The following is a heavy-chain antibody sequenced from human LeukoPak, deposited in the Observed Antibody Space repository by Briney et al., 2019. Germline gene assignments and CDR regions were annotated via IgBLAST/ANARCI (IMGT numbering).Heavy chain of an antibody. CDR2: ISSSSSYI. D-gene: IGHD3-22*01. V-gene: IGHV3-21*01. CDR3: ARDDSSGYYQDY. Sequence: GGSLRLSCAASGFTFSSYSMNWVRQAPGKGLEWVSSISSSSSYIYYADSVKGRFTISRDNAKNSLYLQMNSLRAEDTAVYYCARDDSSGYYQDYRGQGTLVTVSS. CDR1: GFTFSSYS. J-gene: IGHJ4*02.